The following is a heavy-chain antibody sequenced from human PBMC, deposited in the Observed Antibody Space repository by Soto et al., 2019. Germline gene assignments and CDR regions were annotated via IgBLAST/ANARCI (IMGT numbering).Heavy chain of an antibody. CDR1: GGSISSGGYY. Sequence: NPSETLSLTCTVSGGSISSGGYYWSWIRQHPGKGLEWIGYIYYSGSTYYNPSLKSRVTISVDTSKNQFSLKLSSVTATDTAVYYCARDILDGMDVWGQGTTVTVSS. D-gene: IGHD1-26*01. V-gene: IGHV4-31*03. J-gene: IGHJ6*02. CDR3: ARDILDGMDV. CDR2: IYYSGST.